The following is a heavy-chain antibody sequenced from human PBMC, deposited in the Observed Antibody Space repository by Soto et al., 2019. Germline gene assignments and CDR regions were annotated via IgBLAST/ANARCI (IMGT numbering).Heavy chain of an antibody. CDR3: TTFSSTPPY. Sequence: EVQLVESGGGSVKPGGSLRLSCAGSGFTFTNAWMNWVRQAPGKGPEWVGRIKPKTDGGTTDYAAPVKGRFTISRHDSENTLYLQMNSLKTEDTAVYYCTTFSSTPPYWGQGTLVTVSS. J-gene: IGHJ4*02. CDR2: IKPKTDGGTT. CDR1: GFTFTNAW. V-gene: IGHV3-15*07.